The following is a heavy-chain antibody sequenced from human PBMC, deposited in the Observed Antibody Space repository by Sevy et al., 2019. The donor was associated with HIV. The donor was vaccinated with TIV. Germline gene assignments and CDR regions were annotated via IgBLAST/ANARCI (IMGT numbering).Heavy chain of an antibody. D-gene: IGHD5-12*01. Sequence: GGSPRLSCAASGFTFSSYEMNWVRQVPGKGLEWVSYISSSGSTIYYADSVKGRFTISRDNAKNSLYLQMNSLRAEDTAVYYCARDDRGYSGYDRGNFDYWGQGTLVTVSS. V-gene: IGHV3-48*03. CDR2: ISSSGSTI. J-gene: IGHJ4*02. CDR3: ARDDRGYSGYDRGNFDY. CDR1: GFTFSSYE.